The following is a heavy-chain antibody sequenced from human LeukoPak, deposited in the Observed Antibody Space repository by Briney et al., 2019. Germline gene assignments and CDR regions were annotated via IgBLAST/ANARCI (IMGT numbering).Heavy chain of an antibody. Sequence: ASVKVSCKASGYTFTSYDINWVRLATGQGLEWMGCMNPNSGNTGYAQKFQGRVTMTRNTSISTAYMELSSLRSEDTAVYYCARGGDSSSWYAAYYYYYGMDVWGQGTTVTVSS. J-gene: IGHJ6*02. CDR2: MNPNSGNT. CDR3: ARGGDSSSWYAAYYYYYGMDV. CDR1: GYTFTSYD. D-gene: IGHD6-13*01. V-gene: IGHV1-8*01.